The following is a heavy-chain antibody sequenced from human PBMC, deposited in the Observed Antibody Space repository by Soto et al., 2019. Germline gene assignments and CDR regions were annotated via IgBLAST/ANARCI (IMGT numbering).Heavy chain of an antibody. CDR2: ISGSGGST. CDR3: AKCHHVLLWFGELVSWFDP. J-gene: IGHJ5*02. V-gene: IGHV3-23*01. D-gene: IGHD3-10*01. Sequence: EVQLLESGGGLVQPGGSLRLSCAASGSTFSSYAMSWVRQAPGKGLEWVSAISGSGGSTYYADSVKGRFTISRVNSKNTLYLQMTSLRAEDTVVYYCAKCHHVLLWFGELVSWFDPWGQGTLVTVSS. CDR1: GSTFSSYA.